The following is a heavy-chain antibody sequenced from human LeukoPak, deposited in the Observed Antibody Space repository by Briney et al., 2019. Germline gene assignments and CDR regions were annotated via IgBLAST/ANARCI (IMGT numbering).Heavy chain of an antibody. CDR1: GFTFSSYA. V-gene: IGHV3-30*02. Sequence: GGSLRLSCAASGFTFSSYAMHWVRQAPGKGLEWVAFIRYDGSNKYYADTVKGRFTISRDNSKNTLYLQMNSLRAEDTAVYYCAKVGWLQGYCSSTSCLSYYYYMDVWGKGTTVTVSS. CDR2: IRYDGSNK. J-gene: IGHJ6*03. D-gene: IGHD2-2*01. CDR3: AKVGWLQGYCSSTSCLSYYYYMDV.